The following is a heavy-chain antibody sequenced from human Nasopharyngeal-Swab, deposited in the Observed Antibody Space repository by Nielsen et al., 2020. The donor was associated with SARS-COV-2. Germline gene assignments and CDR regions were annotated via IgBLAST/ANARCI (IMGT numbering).Heavy chain of an antibody. CDR1: GFTFSSYG. CDR2: ISYDGSNK. D-gene: IGHD3-3*01. J-gene: IGHJ3*02. Sequence: GESLKISCAASGFTFSSYGMHWVRQAPGKGLEWMAVISYDGSNKYYADSVKGRFTISRDNSKNTLYLQMNSLRAEDTAVYYCANLIFGDAFDIWGQGTMVTVSS. CDR3: ANLIFGDAFDI. V-gene: IGHV3-30*18.